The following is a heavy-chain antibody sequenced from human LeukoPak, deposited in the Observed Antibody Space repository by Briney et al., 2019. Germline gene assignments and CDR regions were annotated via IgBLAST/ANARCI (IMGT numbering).Heavy chain of an antibody. CDR2: IKQDGSEK. D-gene: IGHD2-15*01. Sequence: GGSLRLSCAASGFTFSSYWMSWVRQAPGKGLEWVANIKQDGSEKYYVDSVKGRFTISRDNAKNSLYLQMNSLRAEDTAVYYCARELHYYYYYYMDVWGKGTTVTVSS. CDR1: GFTFSSYW. CDR3: ARELHYYYYYYMDV. V-gene: IGHV3-7*01. J-gene: IGHJ6*03.